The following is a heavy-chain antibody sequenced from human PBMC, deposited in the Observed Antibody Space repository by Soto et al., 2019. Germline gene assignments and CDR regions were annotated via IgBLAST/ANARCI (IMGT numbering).Heavy chain of an antibody. Sequence: EVQLLESGGGLVQPGGSLRLSCAASGFTFSHYAMSWVRQAPGKGLEWVSAITGSGGTTDYSDSVKGRFTISRDYSKNTLYLQMNSLRAEDTAVYYCAKYNSDYIWGSPVPNWFDPWGQGTLVTVSS. V-gene: IGHV3-23*01. CDR3: AKYNSDYIWGSPVPNWFDP. J-gene: IGHJ5*02. D-gene: IGHD3-16*01. CDR2: ITGSGGTT. CDR1: GFTFSHYA.